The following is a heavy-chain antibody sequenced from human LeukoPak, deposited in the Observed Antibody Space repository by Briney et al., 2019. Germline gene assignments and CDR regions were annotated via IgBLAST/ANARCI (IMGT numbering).Heavy chain of an antibody. CDR3: ARHGGGVDY. Sequence: SETLSLTCAVYGGSFSGYYWSWIRQPPGKGLEWIGEINHSGSTNYNPSLKSRVTISVDTSKNQFSLKQSSVTAADTAVYYCARHGGGVDYWGQGTLVTVSS. D-gene: IGHD2-15*01. CDR1: GGSFSGYY. J-gene: IGHJ4*02. V-gene: IGHV4-34*01. CDR2: INHSGST.